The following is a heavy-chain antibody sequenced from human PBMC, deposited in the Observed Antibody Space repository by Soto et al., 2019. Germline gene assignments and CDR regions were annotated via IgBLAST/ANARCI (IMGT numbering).Heavy chain of an antibody. D-gene: IGHD6-13*01. Sequence: QVQLLESGGGLVKPGGSLRLSCAASGFTVSGYYMAWIRQPPGRRPEWISYISGDSIYRNHADSVKGRFTISRDNAKNSLYLQMNSLRAEDTAVYFCATGQQVRMADIWGQGTMVTVSS. CDR2: ISGDSIYR. CDR3: ATGQQVRMADI. V-gene: IGHV3-11*03. J-gene: IGHJ3*02. CDR1: GFTVSGYY.